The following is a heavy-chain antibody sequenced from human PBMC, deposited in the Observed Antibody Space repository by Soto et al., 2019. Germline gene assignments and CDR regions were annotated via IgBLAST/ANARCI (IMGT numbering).Heavy chain of an antibody. J-gene: IGHJ6*02. D-gene: IGHD2-2*01. V-gene: IGHV3-30-3*01. CDR3: ARDPLTSYCSSTSCQWGYYGMDV. CDR2: ISYDGSNK. CDR1: GFTFSSYA. Sequence: SLRLSCAASGFTFSSYAMHWVRQAPGKGLEWVAVISYDGSNKYYADSVKGRFTISRDNSKNTLYLQMNSLRAEDTAVYYCARDPLTSYCSSTSCQWGYYGMDVWGQGTTVTVYS.